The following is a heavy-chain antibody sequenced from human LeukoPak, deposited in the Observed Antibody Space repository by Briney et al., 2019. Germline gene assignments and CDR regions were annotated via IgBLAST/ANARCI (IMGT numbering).Heavy chain of an antibody. CDR2: ISGSGGST. CDR3: ARDVRIYYYDSSPDY. Sequence: GGSLRLSCAASGFTFSSYAMSWVRQAPGKGLEWVSAISGSGGSTYYADSVKGRFTISRDSSKNTLYLQMNSLRAEDTAVYYCARDVRIYYYDSSPDYWGQGTLVTVSS. CDR1: GFTFSSYA. J-gene: IGHJ4*02. D-gene: IGHD3-22*01. V-gene: IGHV3-23*01.